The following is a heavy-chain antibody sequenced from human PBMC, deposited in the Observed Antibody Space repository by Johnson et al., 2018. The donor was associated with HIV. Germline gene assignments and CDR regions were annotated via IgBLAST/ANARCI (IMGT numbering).Heavy chain of an antibody. D-gene: IGHD6-19*01. J-gene: IGHJ3*02. Sequence: QVQLVEPGGGVVQPGRSLRLSCAASGFTLSSYAMRWVRQAPGEGLAWVAVISYDGNNKYYEDSVKGRFSISRDNAKHTLHLQMDSLRAESTALYYCTKEICRYSIDWDVFDMWSQGTMVTVSS. CDR3: TKEICRYSIDWDVFDM. V-gene: IGHV3-30-3*01. CDR1: GFTLSSYA. CDR2: ISYDGNNK.